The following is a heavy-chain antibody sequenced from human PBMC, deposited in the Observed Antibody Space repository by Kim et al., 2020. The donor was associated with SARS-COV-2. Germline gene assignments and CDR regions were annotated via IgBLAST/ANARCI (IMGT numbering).Heavy chain of an antibody. CDR3: ARDSSGYYGGFDY. CDR2: IYYSGST. D-gene: IGHD3-22*01. J-gene: IGHJ4*02. CDR1: GGSISSGGYY. Sequence: SETLSLTCTVSGGSISSGGYYWSWIRQHPGKGLEWIGYIYYSGSTYYNPSLKSRVTISVDTSKNQFSLKLSSVTAADTAVYYCARDSSGYYGGFDYWGQGTLVTVSS. V-gene: IGHV4-31*03.